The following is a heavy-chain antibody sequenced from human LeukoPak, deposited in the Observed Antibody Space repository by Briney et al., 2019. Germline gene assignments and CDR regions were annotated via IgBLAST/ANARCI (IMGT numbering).Heavy chain of an antibody. CDR3: ARDSACSSTSCYGFVDY. CDR1: GYTFTSYG. Sequence: ASVKVSCNASGYTFTSYGISWVRQAPGQGLEWMGWISAYNGNTNYAQKLQGRVTMTTDTSTSTAYMELRSLRSDDTAVYYCARDSACSSTSCYGFVDYWGQGTLVTVSS. CDR2: ISAYNGNT. J-gene: IGHJ4*02. V-gene: IGHV1-18*01. D-gene: IGHD2-2*01.